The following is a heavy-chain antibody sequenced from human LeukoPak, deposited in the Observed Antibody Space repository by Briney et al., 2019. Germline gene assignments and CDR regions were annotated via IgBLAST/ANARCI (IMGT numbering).Heavy chain of an antibody. D-gene: IGHD3-22*01. CDR1: GFTFSGYT. J-gene: IGHJ4*02. CDR2: ISYDGSNK. CDR3: AKDWDPGYYDSSGSYPDY. V-gene: IGHV3-30*18. Sequence: GGSLRLSCAASGFTFSGYTMNWVRQAPGKGLEWVALISYDGSNKYYADSVKGRFTISRDNSKNTLYLQMNSLRAEDAAVYYCAKDWDPGYYDSSGSYPDYWGQGTLVTVSS.